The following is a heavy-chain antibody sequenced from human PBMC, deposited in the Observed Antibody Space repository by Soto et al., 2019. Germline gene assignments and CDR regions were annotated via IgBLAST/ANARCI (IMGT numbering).Heavy chain of an antibody. Sequence: PSETLSLTCTVSGGSISSYYWSWIRQPPGKGLEWIGYIHYTGSTYYNPSLKSRVTISGDTSKNQFSLKLSSVTAADTAVYYCARDFRKGFFDYWGQGTLVTVSS. J-gene: IGHJ4*02. CDR1: GGSISSYY. V-gene: IGHV4-30-4*01. CDR2: IHYTGST. CDR3: ARDFRKGFFDY.